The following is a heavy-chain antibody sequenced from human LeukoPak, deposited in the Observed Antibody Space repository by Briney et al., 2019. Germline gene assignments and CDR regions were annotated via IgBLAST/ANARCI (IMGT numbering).Heavy chain of an antibody. Sequence: ASVKVSCKASGGTFSSYAISWVRQAPGQGVEWMGIINPSGGSTSYAQKFQGRVTMTRDMSTSTVYMELSSLRSEDTAVYYCARDDNYGIFVNVDYWGQGTLVTVSS. V-gene: IGHV1-46*01. CDR3: ARDDNYGIFVNVDY. CDR1: GGTFSSYA. J-gene: IGHJ4*02. CDR2: INPSGGST. D-gene: IGHD4-11*01.